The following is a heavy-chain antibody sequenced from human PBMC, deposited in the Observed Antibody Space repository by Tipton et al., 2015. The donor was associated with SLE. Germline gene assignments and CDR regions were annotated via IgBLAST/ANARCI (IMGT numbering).Heavy chain of an antibody. J-gene: IGHJ4*02. Sequence: GSLRLSCAASGFTFSDYWMHWVRQAPGKGLVWVSRINTDGSRTNYADSVKDRFTVSRDNAMNTLYLQMNSLRAEDTAIYHCARSSYYYDSSGYDYWGQGTLVTVSS. D-gene: IGHD3-22*01. CDR3: ARSSYYYDSSGYDY. CDR2: INTDGSRT. V-gene: IGHV3-74*01. CDR1: GFTFSDYW.